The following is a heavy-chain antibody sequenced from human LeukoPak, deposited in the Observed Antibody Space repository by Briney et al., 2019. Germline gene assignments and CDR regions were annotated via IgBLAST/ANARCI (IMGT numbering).Heavy chain of an antibody. D-gene: IGHD2-15*01. CDR1: GYTFTGYY. V-gene: IGHV1-2*02. J-gene: IGHJ5*02. CDR2: INPNSGGT. Sequence: ASVKVSCKASGYTFTGYYMHWVRQAPGQGLEWMGWINPNSGGTNYAQNFQGRVTMTRDTSISTAYIELSSLRSDDTAVYYCARGYCTGGSCSGAWFDPWGQGTLVTVSS. CDR3: ARGYCTGGSCSGAWFDP.